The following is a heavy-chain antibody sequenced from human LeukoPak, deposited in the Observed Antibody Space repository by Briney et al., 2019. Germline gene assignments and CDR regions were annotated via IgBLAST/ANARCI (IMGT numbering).Heavy chain of an antibody. Sequence: GGSLRLSCAASGLTLSNAWMSWVRQTPGKGLEWVSYISSSASTIYYADSVKGRFTISRDNAKNSLYLHMNSLRAEDTAVYYCAREGASPGYYYMDVWGKGTTVTISS. J-gene: IGHJ6*03. CDR1: GLTLSNAW. V-gene: IGHV3-11*04. CDR2: ISSSASTI. CDR3: AREGASPGYYYMDV. D-gene: IGHD3-16*01.